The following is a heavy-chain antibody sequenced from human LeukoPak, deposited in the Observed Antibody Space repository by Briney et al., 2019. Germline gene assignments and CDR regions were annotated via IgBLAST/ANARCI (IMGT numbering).Heavy chain of an antibody. CDR3: ATDGAVAGTAYPEY. V-gene: IGHV1-2*02. J-gene: IGHJ4*02. Sequence: ASVKVSCKASGYTFTGYYMHWVRQAPGQGLEWMGWINPNSGGTKYAQKFQGRVTMTRDTSISTVYMELSSLTSDDTALYYCATDGAVAGTAYPEYWGQGTLVTVSS. D-gene: IGHD6-19*01. CDR1: GYTFTGYY. CDR2: INPNSGGT.